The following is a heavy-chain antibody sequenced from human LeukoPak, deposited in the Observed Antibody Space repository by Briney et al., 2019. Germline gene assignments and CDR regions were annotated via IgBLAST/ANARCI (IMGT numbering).Heavy chain of an antibody. J-gene: IGHJ4*02. D-gene: IGHD3-10*01. CDR1: GFIFDDYG. CDR3: ARGDYYGSGSSGGDY. Sequence: PGGSLRLSCAASGFIFDDYGMSWVRQAPGKGLEWVSGINWNGGSTGYADSVKGRFTISRGNAKNSLYLQMNSLRAEDTALYYCARGDYYGSGSSGGDYWGQGTLVTVSS. V-gene: IGHV3-20*04. CDR2: INWNGGST.